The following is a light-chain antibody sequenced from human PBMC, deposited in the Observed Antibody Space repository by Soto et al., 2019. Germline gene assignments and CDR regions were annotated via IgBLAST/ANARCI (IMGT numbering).Light chain of an antibody. V-gene: IGKV3-15*01. J-gene: IGKJ5*01. CDR1: QTILSN. CDR2: GAS. CDR3: QQYNNWPIT. Sequence: EIVMTQSPATLSVSPGERATLSCRASQTILSNLAWYQQKPGQAPRLLVYGASTRDTGIPARFSGSASGTEFTLAISSLQSEDFAIYYCQQYNNWPITFGQGTRLEIK.